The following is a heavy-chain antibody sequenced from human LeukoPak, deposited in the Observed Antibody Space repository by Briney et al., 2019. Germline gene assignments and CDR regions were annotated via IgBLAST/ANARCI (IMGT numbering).Heavy chain of an antibody. CDR2: IIPIFGTA. Sequence: GSSVKVSCKASGGTFSSYAISWVRQAPGQGLEWMGGIIPIFGTANYAQKFQGRVAITADESTSTAYMELSSLRSEDTAVYYCARRPARRTNSGYDAWENWFDPWGQGTLVTVSS. CDR1: GGTFSSYA. V-gene: IGHV1-69*01. D-gene: IGHD5-12*01. CDR3: ARRPARRTNSGYDAWENWFDP. J-gene: IGHJ5*02.